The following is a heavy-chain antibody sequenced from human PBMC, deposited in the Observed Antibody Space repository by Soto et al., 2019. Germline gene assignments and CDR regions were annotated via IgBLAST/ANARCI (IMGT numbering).Heavy chain of an antibody. CDR2: IWSDGSKE. CDR1: GITFSASR. CDR3: GRDKGTANRES. J-gene: IGHJ5*02. V-gene: IGHV3-33*01. Sequence: QAQLVESGGDVVHPGGSLRLSCAASGITFSASRMHWVRQAPGMGLEWVSMIWSDGSKEYYADSVRGRFTISRDNTKNMVYLQMSSLRDDDTGLNYCGRDKGTANRESWGQGTMVSVSS. D-gene: IGHD2-21*02.